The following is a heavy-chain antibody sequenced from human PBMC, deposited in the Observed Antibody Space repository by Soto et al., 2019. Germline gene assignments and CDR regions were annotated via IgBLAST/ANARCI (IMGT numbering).Heavy chain of an antibody. CDR1: GFTFSSYS. V-gene: IGHV3-48*02. Sequence: GGSLRLSCAASGFTFSSYSMNWVRQAPGKGLEWVSYISSSSSTIYYADSVKGRFTISRDNAKNSLYLQMNSLRDEDTAVYYCARATRDTSIVGATAQGYYFDYWGQGTLVTVSS. D-gene: IGHD1-26*01. CDR2: ISSSSSTI. J-gene: IGHJ4*02. CDR3: ARATRDTSIVGATAQGYYFDY.